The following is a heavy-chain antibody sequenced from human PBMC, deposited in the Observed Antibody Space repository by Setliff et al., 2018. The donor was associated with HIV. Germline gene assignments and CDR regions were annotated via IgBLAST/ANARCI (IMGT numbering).Heavy chain of an antibody. CDR1: GQSISGYY. CDR3: FLFYDDRSGFYWD. J-gene: IGHJ4*02. V-gene: IGHV4-34*01. Sequence: SETLSLTCAVYGQSISGYYWSWIRQTPGKGLEWIGEINHRGVIKYLSSLKSRVTMAVDTSKKQFSLKLKSVTAADTAVYYCFLFYDDRSGFYWDWGQGTPVTVSS. D-gene: IGHD3-22*01. CDR2: INHRGVI.